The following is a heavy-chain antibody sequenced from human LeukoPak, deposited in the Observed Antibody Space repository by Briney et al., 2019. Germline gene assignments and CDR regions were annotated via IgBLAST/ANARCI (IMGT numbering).Heavy chain of an antibody. V-gene: IGHV4-59*11. CDR1: GGSISNHY. Sequence: SETLSLTCTVSGGSISNHYWSWIRQPPGKGLEWIGYIYYSGSTNYNPSLKSRVTISVDTSKNQFSLKLSSVTAADTAVYYCARASGIAAVGKVGDGGQGSLVTVSS. D-gene: IGHD6-13*01. CDR2: IYYSGST. J-gene: IGHJ4*02. CDR3: ARASGIAAVGKVGD.